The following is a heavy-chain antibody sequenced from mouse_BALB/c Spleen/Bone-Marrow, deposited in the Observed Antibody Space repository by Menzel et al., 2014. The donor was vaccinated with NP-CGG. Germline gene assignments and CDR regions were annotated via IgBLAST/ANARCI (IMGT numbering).Heavy chain of an antibody. CDR1: GYTFTDYY. D-gene: IGHD2-4*01. J-gene: IGHJ3*01. CDR2: INPNNGGT. Sequence: VQLQQSGPELVEPGASVKMSCKASGYTFTDYYMKWVKQSHGKRLEWIGDINPNNGGTSYNQTFKGKATLTVDKSSSTAYMQLYSLTSEDSAVYYCARSCDHDYEGTWFAYWGQGTLVTVSA. V-gene: IGHV1-26*01. CDR3: ARSCDHDYEGTWFAY.